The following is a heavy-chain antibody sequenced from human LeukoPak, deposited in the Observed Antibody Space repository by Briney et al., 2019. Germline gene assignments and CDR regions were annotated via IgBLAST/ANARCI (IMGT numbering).Heavy chain of an antibody. CDR3: ATAGTTDYFDY. J-gene: IGHJ4*02. CDR2: INSDGSST. Sequence: PGGSLRLSCAASGFNFSSYWMHWVRQAPGKGLVWVSRINSDGSSTSYADSVKGRFTISRDNAKNTLYLQMNSLRAEDTAVYYCATAGTTDYFDYWGQGTLVTVSS. D-gene: IGHD1-1*01. V-gene: IGHV3-74*01. CDR1: GFNFSSYW.